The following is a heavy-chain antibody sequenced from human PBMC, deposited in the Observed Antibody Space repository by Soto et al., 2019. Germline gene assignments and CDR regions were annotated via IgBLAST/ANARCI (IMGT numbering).Heavy chain of an antibody. CDR3: AKDPRDSSSSGIDY. J-gene: IGHJ4*02. V-gene: IGHV3-30*18. D-gene: IGHD6-6*01. CDR1: GFTFSSYG. CDR2: ISYDGSNK. Sequence: GGSLRLSCAASGFTFSSYGMNWGGHAPGKGGEWVAVISYDGSNKYYADSVKGRFTISRDNSKNTLYLQMNSLRAEDTAVYYCAKDPRDSSSSGIDYWGQGTLVTVSS.